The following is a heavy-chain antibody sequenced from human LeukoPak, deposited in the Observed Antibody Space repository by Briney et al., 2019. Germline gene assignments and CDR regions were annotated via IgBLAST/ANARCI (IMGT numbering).Heavy chain of an antibody. CDR3: AKGSAVTFKSDFDY. Sequence: GGSLRLSCAASGFTFSSFAMNWVRQAPGKGLEWVSGISGSGGTTYYADSVKGRFTISRDNSKNTLSLEMNSLRGEDTAVYYCAKGSAVTFKSDFDYWGQGTLVTVSS. CDR2: ISGSGGTT. V-gene: IGHV3-23*01. CDR1: GFTFSSFA. J-gene: IGHJ4*02. D-gene: IGHD4-17*01.